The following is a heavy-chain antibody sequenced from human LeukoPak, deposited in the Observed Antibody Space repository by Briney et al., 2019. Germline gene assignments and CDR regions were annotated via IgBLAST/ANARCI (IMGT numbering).Heavy chain of an antibody. CDR3: ARGGGYGDHNY. D-gene: IGHD4-17*01. V-gene: IGHV4-30-4*08. CDR2: IYYSGST. Sequence: SETLSLTCTVSGGSISSYYWSWLRQPPGKGLEWIGYIYYSGSTYYNPSLKSRVTISVDTSKNQFSLKLSSVTAADTAVYYCARGGGYGDHNYWGQGTLVTVSS. J-gene: IGHJ4*02. CDR1: GGSISSYY.